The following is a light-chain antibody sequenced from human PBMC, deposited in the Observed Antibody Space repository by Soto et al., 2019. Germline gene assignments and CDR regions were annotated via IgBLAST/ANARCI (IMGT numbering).Light chain of an antibody. CDR3: QQYYDTPWT. V-gene: IGKV4-1*01. Sequence: DIVMTQSPDSLAVSLGERATINCKSSQSVLYSSNNRNYVAWYQQKPRQPPKLLIYWAATRESGVPDRFSGSGSGTDFTLTISSLEAEDMAVYYCQQYYDTPWTFGQGTKVDI. CDR1: QSVLYSSNNRNY. CDR2: WAA. J-gene: IGKJ1*01.